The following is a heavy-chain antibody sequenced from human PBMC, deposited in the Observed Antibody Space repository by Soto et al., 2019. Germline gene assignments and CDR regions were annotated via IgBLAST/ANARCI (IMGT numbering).Heavy chain of an antibody. Sequence: EVQLVESGGGLVQPGGSLRLSCAASGFTFSSYWMYWVRQAPGKGLEWVSHMNNDGSYTNYAESVKGRFTFSRDNAKNTLYLQVNGLRAEHTAVYYCVRVDDRRACDILGQGTMVTVSS. CDR2: MNNDGSYT. CDR1: GFTFSSYW. D-gene: IGHD3-9*01. V-gene: IGHV3-74*01. J-gene: IGHJ3*02. CDR3: VRVDDRRACDI.